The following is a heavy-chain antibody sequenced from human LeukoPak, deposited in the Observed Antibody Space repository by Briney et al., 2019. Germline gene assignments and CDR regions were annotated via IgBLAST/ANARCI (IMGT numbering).Heavy chain of an antibody. D-gene: IGHD6-19*01. CDR1: GGSISSSNW. CDR3: ARVVQSGWSNNWFDP. Sequence: PSGTLSLTCAVSGGSISSSNWWRWVRQPPGKGLEWIGESYNSGTTNYNPSLKSRVTISVDKSKNQFSLKLSSVTAADTAVYYCARVVQSGWSNNWFDPWGQGTLVTVSS. CDR2: SYNSGTT. J-gene: IGHJ5*02. V-gene: IGHV4-4*02.